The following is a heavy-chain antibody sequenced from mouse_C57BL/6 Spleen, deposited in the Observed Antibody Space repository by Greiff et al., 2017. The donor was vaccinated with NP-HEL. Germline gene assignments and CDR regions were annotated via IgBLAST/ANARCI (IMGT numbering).Heavy chain of an antibody. J-gene: IGHJ3*01. CDR2: IHPNSGST. D-gene: IGHD1-1*01. CDR3: ARSNYYGSSSFAY. CDR1: GYTFTSYW. Sequence: VQLQQPGAELVKPGASVKLSCKASGYTFTSYWMHWVKQRPGQGLEWIGMIHPNSGSTNYNEKFKSKATLTVDKSSSTAYMQLSSLTSEDSAVYYCARSNYYGSSSFAYWGQGTLVTVSA. V-gene: IGHV1-64*01.